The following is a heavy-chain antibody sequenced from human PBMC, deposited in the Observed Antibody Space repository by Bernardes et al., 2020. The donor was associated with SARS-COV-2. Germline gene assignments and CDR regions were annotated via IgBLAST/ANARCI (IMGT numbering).Heavy chain of an antibody. CDR1: GGSISNYY. CDR3: ARQLWLRGYFDY. CDR2: IYYNGNN. J-gene: IGHJ4*02. V-gene: IGHV4-59*01. D-gene: IGHD5-18*01. Sequence: SETLSLTCTVSGGSISNYYWTWIRQPPRKGLEWIGYIYYNGNNKYNPSLKSRVTISIDTSKNQLSLELTSVTAADTAVYFCARQLWLRGYFDYWGQGTLVTVSS.